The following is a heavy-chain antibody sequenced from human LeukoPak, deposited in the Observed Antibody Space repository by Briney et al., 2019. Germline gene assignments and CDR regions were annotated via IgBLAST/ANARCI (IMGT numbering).Heavy chain of an antibody. CDR1: GLIFSSYW. D-gene: IGHD3-9*01. CDR3: AVPTGYYGV. V-gene: IGHV3-74*01. J-gene: IGHJ4*02. CDR2: INTDGSST. Sequence: GGSLRLSCAASGLIFSSYWMHWVRQVPGRGLVWVSGINTDGSSTGYADSVKGRFTISRDNARDTVYLQMNSLGAEDTAVYYCAVPTGYYGVWGQGTLVTVSS.